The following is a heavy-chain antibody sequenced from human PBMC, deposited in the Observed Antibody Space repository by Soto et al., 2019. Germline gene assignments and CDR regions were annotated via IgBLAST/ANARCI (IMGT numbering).Heavy chain of an antibody. D-gene: IGHD5-18*01. V-gene: IGHV3-30-3*01. J-gene: IGHJ5*02. CDR3: ARDRDTAMVRGNWFDP. Sequence: GGSLRLSCAASGFTFSSYAMHWVRQAPGKGLEWVAVISYDGSNKYYTDSVKGRFTISRDNSKNTLYLQMNSLRAEDTAVYYCARDRDTAMVRGNWFDPWGQGTLVTVSS. CDR2: ISYDGSNK. CDR1: GFTFSSYA.